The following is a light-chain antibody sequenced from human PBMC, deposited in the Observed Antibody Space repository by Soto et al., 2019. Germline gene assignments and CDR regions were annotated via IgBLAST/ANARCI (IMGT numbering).Light chain of an antibody. CDR1: RGISSY. CDR3: QQLNSYLIT. V-gene: IGKV1-9*01. Sequence: IHLTQSPSFXSASVXDRVTITXRASRGISSYLAWYQQKPGKAPKLLIYAASTLQTGVPSRFSGSGSGTEFTLTISSLQPEDFATYYCQQLNSYLITFGQGTRLEI. J-gene: IGKJ5*01. CDR2: AAS.